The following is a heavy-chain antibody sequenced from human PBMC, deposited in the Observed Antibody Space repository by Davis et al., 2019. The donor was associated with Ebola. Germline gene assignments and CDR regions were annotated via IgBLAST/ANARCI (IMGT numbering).Heavy chain of an antibody. J-gene: IGHJ4*02. CDR2: IYYSGST. CDR3: ARESYSSGWFEY. D-gene: IGHD6-19*01. V-gene: IGHV4-59*01. CDR1: GGSISSYY. Sequence: GSLRLSCTVSGGSISSYYWSWIRQPPGKGLEWIGYIYYSGSTDYNPSLQSRVTISVDTSKNQFSLRLSSVTAADTAVYFCARESYSSGWFEYWGQGTLVTVSS.